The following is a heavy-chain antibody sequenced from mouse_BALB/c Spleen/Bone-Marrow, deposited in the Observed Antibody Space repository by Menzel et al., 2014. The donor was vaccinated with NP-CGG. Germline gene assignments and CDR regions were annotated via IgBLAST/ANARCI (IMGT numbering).Heavy chain of an antibody. CDR2: ISGGSSTI. CDR1: GFTFSSFG. D-gene: IGHD1-1*01. J-gene: IGHJ4*01. CDR3: ARSGIGYYYGSNSYAMDY. V-gene: IGHV5-17*02. Sequence: EVQLVESGGGLVQPGGSRKLSCAASGFTFSSFGMHWVRQAPEKGLEWVAYISGGSSTIYYADTVKGRFTISRDNPKNTLFLQMTSLRSEDTAMYYCARSGIGYYYGSNSYAMDYWGQGTPVTVSS.